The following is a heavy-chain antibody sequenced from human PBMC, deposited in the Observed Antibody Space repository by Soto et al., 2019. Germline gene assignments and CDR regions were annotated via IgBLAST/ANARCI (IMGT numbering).Heavy chain of an antibody. D-gene: IGHD6-19*01. V-gene: IGHV3-7*03. CDR1: GFTFTTYW. Sequence: PGGSLRLSCAGSGFTFTTYWMSWLRQAPGKGLEWVANIKRDGSEKYYGDSVKGRFTISRDNAKNSVYLEMNSLRAEDTALYYCARWFGSCWDFWGQGTVVTVSS. CDR2: IKRDGSEK. J-gene: IGHJ4*02. CDR3: ARWFGSCWDF.